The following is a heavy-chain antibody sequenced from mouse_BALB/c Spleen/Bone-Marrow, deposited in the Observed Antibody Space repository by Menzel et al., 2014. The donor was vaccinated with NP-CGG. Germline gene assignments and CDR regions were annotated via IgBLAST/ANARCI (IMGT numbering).Heavy chain of an antibody. J-gene: IGHJ2*01. V-gene: IGHV14-3*02. CDR1: GFNIKDTY. CDR3: ARYDYGVYFDY. D-gene: IGHD2-4*01. Sequence: EVQLQESGAELVKPGASVKLSCTASGFNIKDTYMHWVKQRPEQGLEWIGRIDPANGNTKYDPKFQGKATITADTSSNTAYLQLSSLTSEDTAVYYCARYDYGVYFDYWGQGNTLTVSS. CDR2: IDPANGNT.